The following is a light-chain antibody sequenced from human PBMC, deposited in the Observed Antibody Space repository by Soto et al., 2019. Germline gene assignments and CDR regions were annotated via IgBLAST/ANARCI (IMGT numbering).Light chain of an antibody. CDR1: SSNIGAGYD. J-gene: IGLJ2*01. CDR2: GNN. Sequence: QSVLAQPPSVSGAPGLRVTISCSGTSSNIGAGYDVHWYQQLPGAAPKLLIFGNNNRPSGVPDRFSGSKSGTSASLAITGLQAEDEAEYFWQSYDNSLRALVFGGGTKLTVL. CDR3: QSYDNSLRALV. V-gene: IGLV1-40*01.